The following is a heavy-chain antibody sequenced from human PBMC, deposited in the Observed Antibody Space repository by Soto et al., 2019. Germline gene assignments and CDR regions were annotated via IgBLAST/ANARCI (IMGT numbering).Heavy chain of an antibody. CDR1: ADSISSYY. J-gene: IGHJ3*02. D-gene: IGHD1-26*01. CDR2: VYRGGSA. CDR3: ARDAHYLLDAFEM. V-gene: IGHV4-59*01. Sequence: QVQLQESGPGLVKPSETLSLTCTVSADSISSYYWSWIRQPPGKGLEWMGYVYRGGSANYNPSLQSRATLSVATSKNQISLKLSSVTAADTAVYYGARDAHYLLDAFEMWGQGTVVTVSS.